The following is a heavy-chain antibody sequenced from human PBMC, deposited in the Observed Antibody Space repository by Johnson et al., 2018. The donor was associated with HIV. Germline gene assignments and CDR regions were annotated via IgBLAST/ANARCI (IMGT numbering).Heavy chain of an antibody. V-gene: IGHV3-33*03. CDR3: ARLTTSSRQGSTMTVVGVAAFDL. Sequence: QVQLVESGGGVVQPGRSLKLSCAASEFTFSNYAMHWVRQAPGKGLEWVAFIRYDGSNKYYADSVKGRFSISRDNSKNTVYIQMKSLRADDTALYYCARLTTSSRQGSTMTVVGVAAFDLWGQGTMVTVSS. D-gene: IGHD1-1*01. J-gene: IGHJ3*01. CDR2: IRYDGSNK. CDR1: EFTFSNYA.